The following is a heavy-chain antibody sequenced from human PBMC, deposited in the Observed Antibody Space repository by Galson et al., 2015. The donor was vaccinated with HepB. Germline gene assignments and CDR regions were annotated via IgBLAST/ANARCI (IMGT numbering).Heavy chain of an antibody. CDR3: ASERYSQNLKEFDY. J-gene: IGHJ4*02. CDR1: GFTFSSYA. CDR2: ISSNGGST. D-gene: IGHD5-18*01. Sequence: LRLSCAASGFTFSSYAMHWVRQAPGKGLEYVSAISSNGGSTNSAQNFQGRVTMTRDTSINTLYMEVSRLTSDDTAVYYCASERYSQNLKEFDYWGQGTLVTVSS. V-gene: IGHV3-64*01.